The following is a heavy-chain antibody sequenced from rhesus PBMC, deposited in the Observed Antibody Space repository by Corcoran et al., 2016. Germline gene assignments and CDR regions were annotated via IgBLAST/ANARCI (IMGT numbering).Heavy chain of an antibody. CDR2: IYGSGRST. V-gene: IGHV4-160*01. D-gene: IGHD1-20*01. CDR3: ATDKQRVISY. Sequence: QVQLQESGPGLVKPSENLSLTCTVSGGSISDSYYWSWTRQHPGKGLGWMGRIYGSGRSTNYSPSLNSRITVSRDTSKNQFSLKLTSVTAADTAVYYCATDKQRVISYWGQGVLVTVSS. CDR1: GGSISDSYY. J-gene: IGHJ4*01.